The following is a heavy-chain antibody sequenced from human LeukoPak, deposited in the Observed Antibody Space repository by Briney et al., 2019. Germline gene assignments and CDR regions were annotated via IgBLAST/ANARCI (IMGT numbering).Heavy chain of an antibody. V-gene: IGHV3-33*01. D-gene: IGHD2-15*01. CDR2: IWYDGSNK. CDR3: ARQHCSGGDCYFFD. CDR1: GFTFSNYG. Sequence: GGSLRLSCAASGFTFSNYGIHWVRQAPGKGLEWVAVIWYDGSNKYYADSVKGRFTISRDNSKNTLYLQLNSLRAEDTAVYYCARQHCSGGDCYFFDWGQGTLVTVSS. J-gene: IGHJ4*02.